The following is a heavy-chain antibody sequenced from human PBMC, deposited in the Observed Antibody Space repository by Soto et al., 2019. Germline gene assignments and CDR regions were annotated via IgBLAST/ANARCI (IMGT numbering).Heavy chain of an antibody. CDR1: GFTFSDYE. J-gene: IGHJ6*02. CDR2: IGPAGDT. V-gene: IGHV3-13*01. Sequence: EVQLVESGGGLVHPGGSLRLSCAASGFTFSDYEMHWVRQVAGRGLEWVSGIGPAGDTNYLGSVRGRFTIARDNAKNSVYLQMNSLRAEDTAVYYCAGRRQVINDYYGLADWGQGTTVIVSS. D-gene: IGHD2-21*01. CDR3: AGRRQVINDYYGLAD.